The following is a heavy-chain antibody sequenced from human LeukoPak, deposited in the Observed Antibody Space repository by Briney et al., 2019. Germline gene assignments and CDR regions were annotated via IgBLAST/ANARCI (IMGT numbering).Heavy chain of an antibody. D-gene: IGHD4-17*01. J-gene: IGHJ4*02. Sequence: GRSLRLSCAASGFTFRNYGMHWVRQAPGKGLEWVAVIWYDGSNQYYADSVRGRVTISRDNSKNILYLRMNSLRAEDMAVYYCASDIRSTYFNYWGQGTLVVVSS. V-gene: IGHV3-33*01. CDR2: IWYDGSNQ. CDR3: ASDIRSTYFNY. CDR1: GFTFRNYG.